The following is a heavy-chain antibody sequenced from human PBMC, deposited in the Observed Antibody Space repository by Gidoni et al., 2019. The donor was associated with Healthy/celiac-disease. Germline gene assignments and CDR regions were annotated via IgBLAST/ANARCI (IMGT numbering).Heavy chain of an antibody. CDR1: GGPISSGSSY. D-gene: IGHD1-26*01. Sequence: QVQLQESGPGLEQPSQTLSLTCTGPGGPISSGSSYWSWTRQPAGKGLEWIGRIYTRGSTNYSPSHERRVTRSVNTSKNQFSLKLCSVTAADTAVYYCARDLGTDSMGPRRAFDIWGQGTMVTVSS. CDR3: ARDLGTDSMGPRRAFDI. V-gene: IGHV4-61*02. J-gene: IGHJ3*02. CDR2: IYTRGST.